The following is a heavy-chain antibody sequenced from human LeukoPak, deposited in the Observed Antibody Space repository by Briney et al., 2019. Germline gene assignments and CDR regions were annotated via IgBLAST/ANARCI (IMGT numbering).Heavy chain of an antibody. J-gene: IGHJ6*03. CDR3: ARFNFGEYYYYYMDV. V-gene: IGHV4-39*07. D-gene: IGHD3-16*01. CDR2: IYYSGST. CDR1: GGPISSSRYY. Sequence: SETLSLTCTVSGGPISSSRYYWGWIRQPPGKGLEWIGSIYYSGSTYYNPSLKSRVTISVDTSKNQFSLKLSSVTAADTAVYYCARFNFGEYYYYYMDVWGKGTTVTVSS.